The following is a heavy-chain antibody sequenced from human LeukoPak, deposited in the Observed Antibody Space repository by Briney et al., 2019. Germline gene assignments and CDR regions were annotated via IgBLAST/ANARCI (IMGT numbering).Heavy chain of an antibody. D-gene: IGHD6-13*01. J-gene: IGHJ5*02. CDR2: INHSGST. Sequence: SETLSLTCTVSGGSISSYYWSWIRQPPGEGLEWIGEINHSGSTNYNPSLKSRVTISLDTSKNQFSLKLTSVTAADTAVYYCARDRPVAGANWFDPWGQGALVTVSS. CDR1: GGSISSYY. V-gene: IGHV4-34*01. CDR3: ARDRPVAGANWFDP.